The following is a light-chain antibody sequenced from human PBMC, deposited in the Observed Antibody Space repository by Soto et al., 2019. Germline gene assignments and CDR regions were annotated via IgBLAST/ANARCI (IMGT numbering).Light chain of an antibody. CDR2: EVS. V-gene: IGLV2-23*02. J-gene: IGLJ1*01. CDR1: SSDVGSYNL. Sequence: QSLLTQPASVSGSPGRSITISCPGTSSDVGSYNLVSWYQQHPGKAPKLMIYEVSKRPSGVSNRFSGSKSGNTASLTISGLQAEDEADYYCCSYAGSSTPLIFGTGTKVTVL. CDR3: CSYAGSSTPLI.